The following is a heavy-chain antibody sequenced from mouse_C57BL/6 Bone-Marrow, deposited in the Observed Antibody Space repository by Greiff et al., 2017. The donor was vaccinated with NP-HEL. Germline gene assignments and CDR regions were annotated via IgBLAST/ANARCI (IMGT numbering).Heavy chain of an antibody. CDR2: IDPSDSYT. J-gene: IGHJ2*01. CDR3: ARPLDY. CDR1: GYTFTSYW. V-gene: IGHV1-69*01. Sequence: VQLQQPGAELVMPGASVKLSCKASGYTFTSYWMHWVKQRPGQGLEWIGEIDPSDSYTNYNQKFKGKSTLTVDKSSSTAYMQLSSLTAEDSAVYYCARPLDYWGQGTTLTVSS.